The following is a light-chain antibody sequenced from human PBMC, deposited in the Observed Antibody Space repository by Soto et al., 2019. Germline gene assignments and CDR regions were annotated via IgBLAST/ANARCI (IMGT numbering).Light chain of an antibody. V-gene: IGKV2-40*01. CDR3: QQSHSTPIT. CDR2: GAS. J-gene: IGKJ5*01. CDR1: QILFDSDNGNTY. Sequence: IVMTQTPLSLPVTPGEPASISCMSSQILFDSDNGNTYLDWYLQKPGQSPQLLISGASALQSGVPSRFSGSGSGTDFTLTISSLQPEDFATYYCQQSHSTPITFGQGTRLEIK.